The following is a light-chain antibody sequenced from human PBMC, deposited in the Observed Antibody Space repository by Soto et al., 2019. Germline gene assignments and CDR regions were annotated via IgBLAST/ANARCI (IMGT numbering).Light chain of an antibody. CDR2: DNT. J-gene: IGLJ3*02. CDR1: SSNIGAGYD. Sequence: QAVVTQPPSMSGAPGQSVTISCTGSSSNIGAGYDVHWYQQLPGTAPKLLIYDNTNRPSGVPDRFSGSKSGSSASLTITGLQAEDEADYYCQSFDFTLGAAGFGGGTKLTVL. CDR3: QSFDFTLGAAG. V-gene: IGLV1-40*01.